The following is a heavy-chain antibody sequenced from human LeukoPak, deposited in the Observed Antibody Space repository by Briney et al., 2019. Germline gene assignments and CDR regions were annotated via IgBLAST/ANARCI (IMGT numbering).Heavy chain of an antibody. CDR3: ARGVAGYDFWSGPRGYYYMDV. D-gene: IGHD3-3*01. Sequence: ETLSLTCAVYGGSFSGYYWSWIRQPPGKGLEWIGEINHSGSTKYNPSLKSRVTISVDTSKNQFSLKLSSVTAADTAVYYCARGVAGYDFWSGPRGYYYMDVWGKGTTVTVSS. CDR2: INHSGST. J-gene: IGHJ6*03. V-gene: IGHV4-34*01. CDR1: GGSFSGYY.